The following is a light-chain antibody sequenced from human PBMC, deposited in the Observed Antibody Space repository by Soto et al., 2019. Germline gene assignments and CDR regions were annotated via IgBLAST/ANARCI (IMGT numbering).Light chain of an antibody. CDR3: QQYGSSPIT. J-gene: IGKJ5*01. Sequence: EIMLTQSPGTLSLSPWEIGTLSFMASQSVSSSYLAWYQQKPGQAPRLLIYGASSRATGIPDRFSGSGSGTDFTLTISRLEPEDFAVYYCQQYGSSPITFGQGRRLEIK. CDR2: GAS. V-gene: IGKV3-20*01. CDR1: QSVSSSY.